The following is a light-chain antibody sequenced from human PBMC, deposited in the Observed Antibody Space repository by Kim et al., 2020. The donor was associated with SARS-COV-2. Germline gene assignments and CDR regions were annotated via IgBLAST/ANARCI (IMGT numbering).Light chain of an antibody. V-gene: IGKV3-20*01. J-gene: IGKJ4*01. Sequence: GERATLSCRASQSVSSSYLAWYQQQPGQAPSLLIYGAYSRATGIPDRFSGSGSGTDFTLTISRLEPEDFAVYYCQQYGSSPPALTFVGGTKVDSK. CDR2: GAY. CDR3: QQYGSSPPALT. CDR1: QSVSSSY.